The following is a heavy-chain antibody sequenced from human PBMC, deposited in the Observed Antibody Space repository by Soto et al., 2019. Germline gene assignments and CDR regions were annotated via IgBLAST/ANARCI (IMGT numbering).Heavy chain of an antibody. V-gene: IGHV1-8*01. CDR3: ARGSDSYDYYGMDF. CDR2: MNPNSGNT. CDR1: GYTFTSYD. Sequence: AALVTVSCKASGYTFTSYDINWVRQATGKGLERMGWMNPNSGNTGYAHKFQGRVTMNRNTSISTAYMELSSLRSEATAVYYCARGSDSYDYYGMDFWGQGTTVTVSS. J-gene: IGHJ6*02.